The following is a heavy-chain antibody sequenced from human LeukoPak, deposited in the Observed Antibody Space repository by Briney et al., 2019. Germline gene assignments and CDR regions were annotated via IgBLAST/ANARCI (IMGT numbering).Heavy chain of an antibody. J-gene: IGHJ5*02. CDR1: GGSISDYY. CDR3: ARDRPHSSSRRGFDP. V-gene: IGHV4-59*01. Sequence: SETLSLTCTVSGGSISDYYWNWIRQPPGKGLEWIGYIHYSGNTNYNPSLKSRVTLSVDTSKNQFSLKLSSVTAADTAVYYCARDRPHSSSRRGFDPWGQGTLVTVSS. CDR2: IHYSGNT. D-gene: IGHD6-13*01.